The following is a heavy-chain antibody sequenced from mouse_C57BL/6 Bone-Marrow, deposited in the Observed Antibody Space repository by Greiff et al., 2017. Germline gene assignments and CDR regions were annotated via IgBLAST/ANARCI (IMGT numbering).Heavy chain of an antibody. D-gene: IGHD1-1*01. CDR2: IYPRSGNT. J-gene: IGHJ1*03. Sequence: VKLQESGAELARPGASVKLSCKASGYTFTSYGICWVKQRTGQGLEWIGEIYPRSGNTYYNEKFKGKATLTADKSSSTAYMELRSLTSVDSAVCLCARSDGSSLGYWYFDVWGTGTTVTVSS. CDR1: GYTFTSYG. V-gene: IGHV1-81*01. CDR3: ARSDGSSLGYWYFDV.